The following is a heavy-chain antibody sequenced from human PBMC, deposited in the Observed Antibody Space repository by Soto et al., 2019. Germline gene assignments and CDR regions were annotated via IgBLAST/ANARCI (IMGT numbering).Heavy chain of an antibody. D-gene: IGHD6-13*01. CDR3: AKSSGNRIAPVNYYYYMDV. Sequence: EVQVWESGGGLVQPGGSLRLSCAASGFNFNNYAMSWVRQAPGKGLEWVSAISGTGSTTYYADSVKGRFTISRDNSKNTQYLQMNSLRAEDTAVYYCAKSSGNRIAPVNYYYYMDVWGKGTTVTVSS. CDR1: GFNFNNYA. V-gene: IGHV3-23*01. J-gene: IGHJ6*03. CDR2: ISGTGSTT.